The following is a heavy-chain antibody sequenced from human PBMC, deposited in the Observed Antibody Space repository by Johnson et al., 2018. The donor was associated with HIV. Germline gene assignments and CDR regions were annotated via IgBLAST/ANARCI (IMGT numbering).Heavy chain of an antibody. CDR1: GFTFGSYD. J-gene: IGHJ3*02. Sequence: VQLVESGGGLVQPGGSLRLSCAASGFTFGSYDMHWVRQAAGKRLEWVSTIGTTGDPYYPGSVKGRFTISREFARNYLYLQMNSLRAEDTAVYYCAKEGEAFDIWGQGTMVTVSS. V-gene: IGHV3-13*05. CDR3: AKEGEAFDI. CDR2: IGTTGDP. D-gene: IGHD3-16*01.